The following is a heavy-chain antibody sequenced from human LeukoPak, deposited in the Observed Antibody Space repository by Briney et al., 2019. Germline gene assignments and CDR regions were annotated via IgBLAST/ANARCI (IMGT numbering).Heavy chain of an antibody. CDR1: GYTFTSYG. D-gene: IGHD4-17*01. J-gene: IGHJ4*02. V-gene: IGHV1-18*01. Sequence: ASVKVSCKASGYTFTSYGVSWVRQAPGQGLEWMGWISAYNGNTNYAQKLQGRVTVTTDTSTSTAYMELRSLRSDDTAVYYCARVYGDYDGPRIDYWGQGTLVTVSS. CDR2: ISAYNGNT. CDR3: ARVYGDYDGPRIDY.